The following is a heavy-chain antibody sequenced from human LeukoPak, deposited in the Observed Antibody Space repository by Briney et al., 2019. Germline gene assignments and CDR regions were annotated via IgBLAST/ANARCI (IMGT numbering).Heavy chain of an antibody. V-gene: IGHV3-74*01. D-gene: IGHD3-22*01. CDR3: ARGTYYYDSSGYYYPDY. Sequence: GGSLRLSCAASGFTFSNYWMHWVRQAPGKGLVWVSHINSDGSRTNYAASVKGRFTISRDNAKNTLYLQMNSLRAEDTAVYYCARGTYYYDSSGYYYPDYWGQGTLVTVSS. CDR2: INSDGSRT. CDR1: GFTFSNYW. J-gene: IGHJ4*02.